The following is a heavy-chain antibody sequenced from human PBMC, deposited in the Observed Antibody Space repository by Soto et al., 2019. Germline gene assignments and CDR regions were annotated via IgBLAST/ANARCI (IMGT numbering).Heavy chain of an antibody. CDR2: IIPILGIA. D-gene: IGHD2-15*01. Sequence: QVQLVQSGAEVKKPGSSVKVSCKASGGTFSSYTISWVRQAPGQGLEWMGRIIPILGIANYAQKFQGRVTINEANSQGTAFRELSSLMSEETAVYYCARESGCCSGGRCHIEGPLDYWGQGTLVTVSS. V-gene: IGHV1-69*08. CDR1: GGTFSSYT. CDR3: ARESGCCSGGRCHIEGPLDY. J-gene: IGHJ4*02.